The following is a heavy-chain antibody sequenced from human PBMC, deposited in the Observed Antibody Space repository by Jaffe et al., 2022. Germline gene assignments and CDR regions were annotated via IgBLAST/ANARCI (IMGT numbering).Heavy chain of an antibody. CDR1: GGSISSSSYY. V-gene: IGHV4-39*01. J-gene: IGHJ4*02. CDR2: IYYSGST. Sequence: QLQLQESGPGLVKPSETLSLTCTVSGGSISSSSYYWGWIRQPPGKGLEWIGSIYYSGSTYYNPSLKSRVTISVDTSKNQFSLKLSSVTAADTAVYYCARHPRITKRLDYWGQGTLVTVSS. D-gene: IGHD3-3*01. CDR3: ARHPRITKRLDY.